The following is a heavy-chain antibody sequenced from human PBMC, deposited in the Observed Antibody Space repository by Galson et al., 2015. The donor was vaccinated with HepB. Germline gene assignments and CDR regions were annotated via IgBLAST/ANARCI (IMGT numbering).Heavy chain of an antibody. V-gene: IGHV1-2*02. CDR2: ISPNTGDT. J-gene: IGHJ3*02. CDR3: ATVRVRTVVRSFDI. CDR1: GYTFTDNY. Sequence: SVKVSCKASGYTFTDNYIHWVRQAPGQDLEWMGWISPNTGDTNYAQNFQGRVTMTRDTSISTAYMELTNLRSDDTAIFYCATVRVRTVVRSFDIWGQGTLVIVAS. D-gene: IGHD2-21*01.